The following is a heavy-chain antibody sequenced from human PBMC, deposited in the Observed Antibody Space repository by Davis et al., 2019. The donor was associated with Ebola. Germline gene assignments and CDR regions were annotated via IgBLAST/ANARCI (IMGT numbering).Heavy chain of an antibody. V-gene: IGHV3-33*01. Sequence: GSLRLSCAASGFTFSTYGMHWVRQAPGKGLEWVALIWNDGSNKNYADSVKGRFTISRDNSQNTVYLQMSGLTAEDTAVYYCARGHDYGDYVRFDYWGQGSLVTVSS. CDR3: ARGHDYGDYVRFDY. D-gene: IGHD4-17*01. CDR1: GFTFSTYG. CDR2: IWNDGSNK. J-gene: IGHJ4*02.